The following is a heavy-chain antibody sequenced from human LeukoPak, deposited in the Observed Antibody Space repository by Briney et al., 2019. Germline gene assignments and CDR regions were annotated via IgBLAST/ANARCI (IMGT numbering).Heavy chain of an antibody. V-gene: IGHV4-59*01. J-gene: IGHJ4*02. Sequence: PSETLSLTCTVSGGSISSYYWSWIRQPPGKGLEWIGYIYYSGSTNYNPSLKSRVTISVDTSKNQFSLKLSSVTAADTAVYYCARNRDYGENFDYWGQGILVTVSS. CDR2: IYYSGST. CDR1: GGSISSYY. D-gene: IGHD4-17*01. CDR3: ARNRDYGENFDY.